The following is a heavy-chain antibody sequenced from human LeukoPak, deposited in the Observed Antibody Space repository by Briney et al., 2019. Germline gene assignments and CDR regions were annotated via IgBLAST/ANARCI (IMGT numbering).Heavy chain of an antibody. CDR3: AWTDYYGSGSYYTYYYYGMDV. V-gene: IGHV4-34*01. J-gene: IGHJ6*02. Sequence: SETLSLTCAVYGGSFSGYYWSWIRQPPGKGLEWIGEINHSGSTNYNPSLKSRVTISVDTSKNQFSLKLSSVTAADTAVYYCAWTDYYGSGSYYTYYYYGMDVWGQGTTVTVSS. CDR2: INHSGST. D-gene: IGHD3-10*01. CDR1: GGSFSGYY.